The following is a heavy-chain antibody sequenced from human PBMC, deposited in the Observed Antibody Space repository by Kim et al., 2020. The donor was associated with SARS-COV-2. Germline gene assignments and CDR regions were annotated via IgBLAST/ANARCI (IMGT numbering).Heavy chain of an antibody. CDR1: GYTFTSYA. Sequence: ASVKVSCKASGYTFTSYAMNWVRQAPGQGLEWMGWINTNTGNPTYAQGFTGRFVFSLDTSVSTAYLQISSLKAEDTAVYYCARDLPKRGYSYGYDYWGQGTLVTVSS. J-gene: IGHJ4*02. V-gene: IGHV7-4-1*02. D-gene: IGHD5-18*01. CDR3: ARDLPKRGYSYGYDY. CDR2: INTNTGNP.